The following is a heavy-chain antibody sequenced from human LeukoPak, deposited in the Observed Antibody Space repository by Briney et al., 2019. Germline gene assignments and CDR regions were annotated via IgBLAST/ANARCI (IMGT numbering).Heavy chain of an antibody. CDR2: IYYSGST. CDR3: ARAPARNYGMDV. Sequence: SETLSLTCTVSGGSMSSYSWSWIRQPPGEGLEWIGFIYYSGSTNYNPSLKSRVTISVDRSKNQFSLKLSSVTAAGTAVYYCARAPARNYGMDVWGQGTTVTVSS. J-gene: IGHJ6*02. V-gene: IGHV4-59*12. CDR1: GGSMSSYS.